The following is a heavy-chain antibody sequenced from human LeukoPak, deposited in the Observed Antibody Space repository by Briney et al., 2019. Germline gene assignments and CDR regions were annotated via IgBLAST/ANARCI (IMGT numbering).Heavy chain of an antibody. D-gene: IGHD6-6*01. CDR3: ARSYSSSRGTFDY. CDR1: GFTFSSYS. CDR2: ISSSSRTI. J-gene: IGHJ4*02. V-gene: IGHV3-48*04. Sequence: QPGGSLRLSCAASGFTFSSYSMNWVRQAPGKGLEWLSYISSSSRTIFYADSVKGRFTISRDNAKNSLYLQMNSLRAEDTAVYYCARSYSSSRGTFDYWGQGTLVTVSS.